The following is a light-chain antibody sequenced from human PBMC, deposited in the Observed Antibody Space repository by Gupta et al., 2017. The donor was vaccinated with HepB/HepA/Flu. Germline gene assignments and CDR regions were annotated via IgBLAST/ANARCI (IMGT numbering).Light chain of an antibody. CDR2: DAS. V-gene: IGKV3-11*01. CDR3: PQRGNWPRS. J-gene: IGKJ2*03. CDR1: QSVSSY. Sequence: EIVLTPSPATLSLSPGETATLSCRASQSVSSYLAWYQQKPGQAPRLLSYDASNRATGIPARVSGSGSGTDFTLTISSLAPEDFAVDYCPQRGNWPRSFGQGTKLEIK.